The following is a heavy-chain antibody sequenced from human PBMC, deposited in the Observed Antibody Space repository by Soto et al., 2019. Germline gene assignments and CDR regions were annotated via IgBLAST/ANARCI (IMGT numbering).Heavy chain of an antibody. CDR3: ARSTTSGDV. CDR2: ITTSGGYR. CDR1: GFSFGSYI. V-gene: IGHV3-21*01. Sequence: EVQLVQSGGGLVKPGESLRLSCAASGFSFGSYIMNWVRQAPGKGLEWVSSITTSGGYRYYADSVRGRFTISRDNAKNTLYLEMNSLRADDTAVYYCARSTTSGDVWGQGTTVTVSS. J-gene: IGHJ6*02. D-gene: IGHD2-2*01.